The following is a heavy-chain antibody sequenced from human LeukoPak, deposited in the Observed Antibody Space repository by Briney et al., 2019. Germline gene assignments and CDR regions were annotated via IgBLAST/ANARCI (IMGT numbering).Heavy chain of an antibody. V-gene: IGHV4-38-2*02. J-gene: IGHJ4*02. Sequence: PSETLSLTCTVSGYSISSGKYWAWIRQPPGKGLEWIGSIYQSGSTYYTSSLKSRVTMSVDTSKNQFSLNLTSVTAADTAVYFCARGPGISGDHIYPDYWGQGTLVTVSS. D-gene: IGHD2-21*01. CDR2: IYQSGST. CDR1: GYSISSGKY. CDR3: ARGPGISGDHIYPDY.